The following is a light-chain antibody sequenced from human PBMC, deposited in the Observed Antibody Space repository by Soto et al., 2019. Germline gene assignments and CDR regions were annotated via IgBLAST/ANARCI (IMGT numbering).Light chain of an antibody. J-gene: IGKJ2*01. CDR3: QQYGSSPPKYT. V-gene: IGKV3-20*01. Sequence: EIVLTQSPGTLSLSPGERATLSCGASQSVSSSYLAWYQQKPGQAPRLLIYDASSSATGIPDRFSGRGSGTDFTLTISRLEPEDFAVYYCQQYGSSPPKYTFGQGTKLEI. CDR2: DAS. CDR1: QSVSSSY.